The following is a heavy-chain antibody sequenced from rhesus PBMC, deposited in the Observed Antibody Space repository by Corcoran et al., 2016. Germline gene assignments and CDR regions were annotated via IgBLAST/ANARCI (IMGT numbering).Heavy chain of an antibody. V-gene: IGHV3-183*02. Sequence: EVQLVESGGGLVQPGGSLRLSCAASGFTFGYFGMYWVRQAPRKGLEWVSSISSTGKTVYYADSVKGRFTVSRDNAKDSLSLQMSSLKAEDTAVYYCTNYGSSPRNYWGQGVLVTVSS. J-gene: IGHJ4*01. CDR3: TNYGSSPRNY. CDR1: GFTFGYFG. D-gene: IGHD4-29*01. CDR2: ISSTGKTV.